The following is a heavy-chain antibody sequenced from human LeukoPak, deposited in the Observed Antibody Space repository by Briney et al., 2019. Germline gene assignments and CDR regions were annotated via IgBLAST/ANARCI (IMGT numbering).Heavy chain of an antibody. Sequence: PSQTLSLTCAVSGGSISSGGYSWTWIRQPPGKGLEWIAYIHSSGSTNYNPSLKSRVIISVDTSRSQLSLKLSSVTAADTAVYYCARIEGDNSLDYWGQGTLVTVSS. J-gene: IGHJ4*02. D-gene: IGHD3-16*01. CDR1: GGSISSGGYS. CDR2: IHSSGST. CDR3: ARIEGDNSLDY. V-gene: IGHV4-61*08.